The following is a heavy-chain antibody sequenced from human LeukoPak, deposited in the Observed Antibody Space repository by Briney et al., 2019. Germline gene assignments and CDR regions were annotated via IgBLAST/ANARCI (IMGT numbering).Heavy chain of an antibody. D-gene: IGHD4-17*01. V-gene: IGHV3-53*01. CDR3: IVFGDSNH. Sequence: PGGSLRLSCAASGLTGSHNYVSWVRQAPGKGLEWVSAIHTSGDTCYADSVKGRFTIFRDTSKNTLYLQINSLRVKDTAVYYCIVFGDSNHWGQGTLVTVSS. CDR1: GLTGSHNY. CDR2: IHTSGDT. J-gene: IGHJ5*02.